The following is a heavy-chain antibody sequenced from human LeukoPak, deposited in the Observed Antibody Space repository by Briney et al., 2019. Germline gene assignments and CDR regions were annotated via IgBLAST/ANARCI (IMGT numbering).Heavy chain of an antibody. CDR3: ARDRDSSSWYEGWYNWFDP. CDR1: GFTFSDYY. Sequence: PGGSLRLSCAASGFTFSDYYMSWIRQAPGKGLEWVSYISSSGSTIYYADSVKGRFTISRDNAKNSLYLQMNSLRAEDTAVYYCARDRDSSSWYEGWYNWFDPWGQGTLVTVSS. J-gene: IGHJ5*02. D-gene: IGHD6-13*01. CDR2: ISSSGSTI. V-gene: IGHV3-11*04.